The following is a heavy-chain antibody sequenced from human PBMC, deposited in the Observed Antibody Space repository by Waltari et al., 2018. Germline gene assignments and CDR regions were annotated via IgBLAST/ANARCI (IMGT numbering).Heavy chain of an antibody. CDR2: ISNTGGNT. CDR3: ARTNFLDY. Sequence: EVQLLESGGDLVQPGGSLRLSCAASGFTFSSYAFNWVRRAPGKGLEGVSNISNTGGNTYYADSVKGRFTISRDNSKNTLYLQMNSLRADDTAVYYCARTNFLDYWGQGTLVTVSS. CDR1: GFTFSSYA. D-gene: IGHD1-7*01. J-gene: IGHJ4*02. V-gene: IGHV3-23*01.